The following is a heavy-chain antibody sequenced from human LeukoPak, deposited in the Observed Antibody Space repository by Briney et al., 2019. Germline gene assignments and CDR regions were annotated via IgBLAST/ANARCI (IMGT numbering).Heavy chain of an antibody. CDR3: ARVKWQMVAVIKSHWSFDL. D-gene: IGHD3-22*01. CDR2: IYPGGRT. Sequence: GGSLRLSCAASGFTVDGNYINWVRQAPGKGLEWVSVIYPGGRTFYSNSVKDRFTISRDNSRNTVSLHMSGLSAEDTAVYYCARVKWQMVAVIKSHWSFDLWGRGTLVTVSS. CDR1: GFTVDGNY. V-gene: IGHV3-66*01. J-gene: IGHJ2*01.